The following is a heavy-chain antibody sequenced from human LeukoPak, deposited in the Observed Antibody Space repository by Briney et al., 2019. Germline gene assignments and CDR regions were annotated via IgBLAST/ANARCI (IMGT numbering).Heavy chain of an antibody. CDR2: ISSSGSIT. D-gene: IGHD1-14*01. CDR1: GFIFSSYE. CDR3: ASQGTV. V-gene: IGHV3-48*03. J-gene: IGHJ4*02. Sequence: PGGSLRLSCAASGFIFSSYEMKWVRQAPGKGLEGVSYISSSGSITYYADSVKGRFTISRDNAKDSVYLQMTSLRVEDTAIYYCASQGTVGGQGTLVTVSS.